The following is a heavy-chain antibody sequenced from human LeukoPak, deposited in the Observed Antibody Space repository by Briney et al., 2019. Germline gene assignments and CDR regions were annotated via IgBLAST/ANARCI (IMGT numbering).Heavy chain of an antibody. D-gene: IGHD5-18*01. CDR2: IIPIFGTA. J-gene: IGHJ4*02. CDR1: GGTFSSYA. Sequence: GASVKASCKGSGGTFSSYAISWVRQAPGQGLEWMGRIIPIFGTANYAQKFQGRVTITTDESTSTAYMELSSLRSEDTAVYYCARRGYSYGYYFDYWGQGTLVTVSS. CDR3: ARRGYSYGYYFDY. V-gene: IGHV1-69*05.